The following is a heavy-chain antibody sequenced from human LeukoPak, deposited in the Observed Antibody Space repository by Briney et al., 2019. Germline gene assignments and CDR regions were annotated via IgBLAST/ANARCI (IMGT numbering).Heavy chain of an antibody. V-gene: IGHV3-30*03. D-gene: IGHD3-22*01. Sequence: GGSLRLSCAASGFIFSTHAMHWVRQAPGKGLEWLAVISHDGQNEYHADTVRGRFTTSRDNSKSTLYLQMDRLRVDDTAIYYCAQGPYFETSGYPNWFDPWGQGTLVTVSS. CDR2: ISHDGQNE. J-gene: IGHJ5*02. CDR1: GFIFSTHA. CDR3: AQGPYFETSGYPNWFDP.